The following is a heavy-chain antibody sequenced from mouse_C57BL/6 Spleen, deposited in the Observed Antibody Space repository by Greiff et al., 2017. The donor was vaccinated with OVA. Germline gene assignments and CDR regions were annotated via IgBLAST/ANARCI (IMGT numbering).Heavy chain of an antibody. D-gene: IGHD1-1*02. J-gene: IGHJ2*01. V-gene: IGHV1-50*01. Sequence: QVQLQQPGAELVKPGASVKLSCKASGYTFTSYWMPWVKQRPGQGLEWIGEIDPSDSYTNYNQKFKGKATLTVDTSSSTAYMQLSSLTSEDSAVYYCARSTMVDHDYWGQGTTLTVSS. CDR3: ARSTMVDHDY. CDR2: IDPSDSYT. CDR1: GYTFTSYW.